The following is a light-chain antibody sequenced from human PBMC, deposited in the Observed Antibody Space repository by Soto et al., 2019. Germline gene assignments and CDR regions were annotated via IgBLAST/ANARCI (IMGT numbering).Light chain of an antibody. J-gene: IGKJ1*01. V-gene: IGKV1-5*01. CDR2: DAS. CDR1: QSISSW. Sequence: DIQMTQSPSSLSVSIGDRVTITCRASQSISSWLAWYQQKPGKAPKLVIYDASSLDSGVPSRFSGSGSGKEYTLTNSSQQQDDFGKYSRQEQWTFDQGRKVDIK. CDR3: QEQWT.